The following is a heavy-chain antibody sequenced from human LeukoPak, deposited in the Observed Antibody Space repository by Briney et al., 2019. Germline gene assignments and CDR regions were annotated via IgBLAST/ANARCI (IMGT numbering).Heavy chain of an antibody. J-gene: IGHJ3*02. Sequence: GSLRLSCAASGFTFDDYAKHWVRQAPGKGLEWISLISGDGNPTYYADSVKGRFTISRDNSKKSLYLQMNSLTTEDTALYYCAKGGDRIWDAFDIWGRGTKVTVSS. CDR1: GFTFDDYA. CDR3: AKGGDRIWDAFDI. CDR2: ISGDGNPT. D-gene: IGHD2-21*01. V-gene: IGHV3-43*02.